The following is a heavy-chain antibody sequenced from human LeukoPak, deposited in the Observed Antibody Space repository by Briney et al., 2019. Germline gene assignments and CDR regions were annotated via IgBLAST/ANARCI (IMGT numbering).Heavy chain of an antibody. V-gene: IGHV4-61*02. J-gene: IGHJ6*03. Sequence: SETLSLTCTVSGGSISSGSYYWSWIRQPAGKGLEWIGRIYTSGSTNYNPSLKSRVTISVDTSKNQFSLKLSSVAAEDTAVNYSDRQSIAAALDYYMDVSGKGTPVTVSS. D-gene: IGHD6-13*01. CDR2: IYTSGST. CDR3: DRQSIAAALDYYMDV. CDR1: GGSISSGSYY.